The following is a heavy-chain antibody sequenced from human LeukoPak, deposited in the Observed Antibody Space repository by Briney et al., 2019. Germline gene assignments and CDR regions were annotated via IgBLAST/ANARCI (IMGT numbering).Heavy chain of an antibody. Sequence: MSSETLSLTCAVSGGSISSSSHYWGWIRHPPGKGLEWIASVYYSGSPYFNPSLKSRLTISVDTSRNQFSLILKSVTVADTAVYHCARLSSYSSGWFQDSWGQGTLVSVSS. CDR1: GGSISSSSHY. V-gene: IGHV4-39*01. J-gene: IGHJ4*02. CDR2: VYYSGSP. D-gene: IGHD6-19*01. CDR3: ARLSSYSSGWFQDS.